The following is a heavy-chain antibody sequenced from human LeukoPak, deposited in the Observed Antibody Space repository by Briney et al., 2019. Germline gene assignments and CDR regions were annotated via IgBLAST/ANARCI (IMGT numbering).Heavy chain of an antibody. D-gene: IGHD2-8*01. J-gene: IGHJ4*02. CDR1: GYTFTGYY. CDR2: INPNSGGT. Sequence: ASVKVSCKASGYTFTGYYMHWVRQAPGQGLEWMGWINPNSGGTNYAQKFQGRVTMTRDTSISTAYMELSRLRPDDTAVYYCARGGIVLMVYAPGVFDYWGQGTLVTVSS. V-gene: IGHV1-2*02. CDR3: ARGGIVLMVYAPGVFDY.